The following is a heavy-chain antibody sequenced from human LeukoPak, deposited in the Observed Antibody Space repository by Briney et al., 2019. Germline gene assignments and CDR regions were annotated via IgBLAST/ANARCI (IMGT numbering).Heavy chain of an antibody. CDR1: GYTFTDYY. CDR2: INPNDGDT. CDR3: ARANFLYCSSTTCLFDY. Sequence: VASVKVSCKASGYTFTDYYMHWVRQAPRQGFEWMGWINPNDGDTNYAQKFQGRVTMTRDTSISTAHMEVSRLRSDDTAVYYCARANFLYCSSTTCLFDYWGQGTLVTVSS. V-gene: IGHV1-2*02. J-gene: IGHJ4*02. D-gene: IGHD2-2*01.